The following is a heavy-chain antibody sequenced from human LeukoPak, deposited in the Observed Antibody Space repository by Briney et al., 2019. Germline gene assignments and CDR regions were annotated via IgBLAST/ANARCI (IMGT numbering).Heavy chain of an antibody. V-gene: IGHV3-21*04. CDR1: GFTFSSYS. J-gene: IGHJ4*02. CDR3: AKEPWGFGELLGYFDY. D-gene: IGHD3-10*01. Sequence: GGSLRLSCAASGFTFSSYSMNWVRQAPGKGLEWVSSISSSSSYIYYADSVKGRFTISRDNAKNSLYLQMNSLRAEDTAVYYCAKEPWGFGELLGYFDYWGQGTLVTVSS. CDR2: ISSSSSYI.